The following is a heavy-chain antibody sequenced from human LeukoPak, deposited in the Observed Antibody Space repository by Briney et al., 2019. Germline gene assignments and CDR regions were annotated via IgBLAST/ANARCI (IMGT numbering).Heavy chain of an antibody. J-gene: IGHJ4*02. CDR2: VSAGGGST. D-gene: IGHD6-13*01. Sequence: GGSLRLSCAASGFTFSSCAMGWVRQAPGKGLEWVSDVSAGGGSTYFADSVKGRFTISRDNSKNTMYLQMNSLRAEDTAVYYCAKEEAMSAAAFDYWGQGTLVTVSS. CDR1: GFTFSSCA. V-gene: IGHV3-23*01. CDR3: AKEEAMSAAAFDY.